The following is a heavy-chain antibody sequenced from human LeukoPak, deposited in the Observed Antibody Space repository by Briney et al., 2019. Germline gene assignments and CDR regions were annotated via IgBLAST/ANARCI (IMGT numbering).Heavy chain of an antibody. CDR1: GGSISSYY. D-gene: IGHD2-15*01. V-gene: IGHV4-59*01. CDR3: ARALGYSFDY. J-gene: IGHJ4*02. CDR2: IYYSGST. Sequence: SETLSLTCTVPGGSISSYYWSWIRQPPGKGLEWIGYIYYSGSTNYNPSLKSRVTISVDTSKNQFSLKLSSVTAADTAVYYCARALGYSFDYWGQGTLVTVSS.